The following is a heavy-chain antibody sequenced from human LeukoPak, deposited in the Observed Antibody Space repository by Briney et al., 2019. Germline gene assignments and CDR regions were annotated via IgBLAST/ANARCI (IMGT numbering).Heavy chain of an antibody. V-gene: IGHV1-46*01. CDR3: AREHRDYGASDY. CDR1: GYTFTTYY. CDR2: INPSGGST. D-gene: IGHD4-17*01. J-gene: IGHJ4*02. Sequence: ASVKVPCKASGYTFTTYYMHWVRQAPGQGLEWMGIINPSGGSTTYAQKFQGRVTMTRDTSTSTVYMELSSLRSEDTAVYYCAREHRDYGASDYWGQGTLVTVSS.